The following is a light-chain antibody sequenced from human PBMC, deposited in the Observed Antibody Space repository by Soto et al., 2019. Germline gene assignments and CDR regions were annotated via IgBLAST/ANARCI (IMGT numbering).Light chain of an antibody. CDR3: LLSYNAARV. Sequence: QAVVTQEPSLTVSPGGTVTLTCGSSTGAVTSNHHPYWLPQKAGQAPRTLIYDTSNKHSWTPARFSGSLLGDKAALTISGAQPEDEAQYYCLLSYNAARVFGGGTQLTVL. J-gene: IGLJ2*01. CDR2: DTS. V-gene: IGLV7-46*01. CDR1: TGAVTSNHH.